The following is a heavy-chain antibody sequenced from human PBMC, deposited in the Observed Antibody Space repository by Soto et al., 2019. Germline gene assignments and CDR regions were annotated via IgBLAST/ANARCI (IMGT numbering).Heavy chain of an antibody. CDR2: ISHDGGEK. D-gene: IGHD6-19*01. CDR1: GFTFSTTG. J-gene: IGHJ5*02. V-gene: IGHV3-30*18. CDR3: AKDLYGAGWYNYFDP. Sequence: QVHLVESGGGVVQPGRSLRLSCAASGFTFSTTGMHWLRQAPGKGLEWVAMISHDGGEKFYTDSVKGRFTISRDTSKNTLYLQMDSLRPEDTAIYHCAKDLYGAGWYNYFDPWGQGTLVTVSS.